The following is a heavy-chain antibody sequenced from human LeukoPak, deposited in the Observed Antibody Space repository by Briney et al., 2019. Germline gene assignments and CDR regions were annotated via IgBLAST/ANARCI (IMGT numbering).Heavy chain of an antibody. V-gene: IGHV3-21*01. CDR1: GFTFSSYS. Sequence: GGSLRLSCAASGFTFSSYSMNWVRQAPGKGLEWVSSISSSSSYIYYADSVKGRFTISRDNAKNSLYLQMNSLRAEDTAVYYCASLQWLAPVDWFDPWGQGTLVTVSS. J-gene: IGHJ5*02. D-gene: IGHD6-19*01. CDR3: ASLQWLAPVDWFDP. CDR2: ISSSSSYI.